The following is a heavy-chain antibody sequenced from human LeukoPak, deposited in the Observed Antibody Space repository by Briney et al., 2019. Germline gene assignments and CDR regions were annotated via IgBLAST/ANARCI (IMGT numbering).Heavy chain of an antibody. Sequence: GASVKVSCKAFGYTFTSNYMHWVRQAPGQGPEWMGVISPSGGSTTYAQKFQGRVTLTRDMSTSTDYLELSSLRSEDTAVYYCARADEVCSSTSCYAAGLDYWGQGTLVTVSS. CDR2: ISPSGGST. D-gene: IGHD2-2*01. CDR1: GYTFTSNY. CDR3: ARADEVCSSTSCYAAGLDY. V-gene: IGHV1-46*01. J-gene: IGHJ4*02.